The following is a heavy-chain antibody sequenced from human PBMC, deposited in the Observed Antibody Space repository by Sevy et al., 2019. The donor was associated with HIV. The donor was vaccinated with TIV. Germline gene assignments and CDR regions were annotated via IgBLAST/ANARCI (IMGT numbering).Heavy chain of an antibody. CDR2: IYYSGST. CDR3: ARSTDTAMVYFDY. CDR1: GGSISSGGYY. D-gene: IGHD5-18*01. J-gene: IGHJ4*02. Sequence: SETLSLTCTVSGGSISSGGYYWSWIRQHPGKGLEWIRYIYYSGSTYYNPSLKSRVTISVNTSKNQFSLKRSSVTAADTAVYYCARSTDTAMVYFDYWGQGTLVTVSS. V-gene: IGHV4-31*03.